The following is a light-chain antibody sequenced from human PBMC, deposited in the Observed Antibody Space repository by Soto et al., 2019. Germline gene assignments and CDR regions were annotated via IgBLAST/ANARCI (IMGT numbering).Light chain of an antibody. Sequence: DIEMTQSPLSLAVTPGEPASISCRSSQSLLHKTGRNYLAWYLKKPGQSPQLLIYLGSNRASGVPDRFSGSGSGTYFTLKISRVEAEDVGIYYCQQALQTPLTFGGGTKVEIK. CDR3: QQALQTPLT. V-gene: IGKV2-28*01. J-gene: IGKJ4*01. CDR1: QSLLHKTGRNY. CDR2: LGS.